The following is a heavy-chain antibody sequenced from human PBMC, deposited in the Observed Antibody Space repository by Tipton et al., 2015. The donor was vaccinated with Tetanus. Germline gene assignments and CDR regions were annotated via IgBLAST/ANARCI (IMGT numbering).Heavy chain of an antibody. J-gene: IGHJ5*02. Sequence: SLRLSCAASGSSFSSYTMTWVRQAPGKGLEWVSAITGSGGSTSYADSVKGRFTISRDNSKNTVYLEMNSLRVEDTALYYCARGPGSGIYWSWFDPWGQGTLVTVSS. CDR1: GSSFSSYT. D-gene: IGHD3-3*01. CDR3: ARGPGSGIYWSWFDP. CDR2: ITGSGGST. V-gene: IGHV3-23*01.